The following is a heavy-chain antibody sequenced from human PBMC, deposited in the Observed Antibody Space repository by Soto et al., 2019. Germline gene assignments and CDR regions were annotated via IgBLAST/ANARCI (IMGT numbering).Heavy chain of an antibody. CDR3: ARVLSSSEYYGMDV. D-gene: IGHD6-6*01. V-gene: IGHV3-33*01. CDR2: IWYDGSNK. CDR1: GFTFSSYG. J-gene: IGHJ6*02. Sequence: QVQLVESGGGVVQPGRSLRLSCAASGFTFSSYGMHWVRQAPGKGLEWVAVIWYDGSNKYYADSVKGRFTISRDNSKNPLYLQMNSLRAEDTAVYYCARVLSSSEYYGMDVWGQGTTVTVSS.